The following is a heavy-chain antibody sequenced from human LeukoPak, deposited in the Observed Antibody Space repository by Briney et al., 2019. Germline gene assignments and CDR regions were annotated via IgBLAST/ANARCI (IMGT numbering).Heavy chain of an antibody. CDR3: ARGYYYDSRGHNSDAFDI. V-gene: IGHV3-53*04. D-gene: IGHD3-22*01. CDR1: GFTVSNNY. J-gene: IGHJ3*02. Sequence: GGSLRLSCAVSGFTVSNNYMSRFRQAPGKGLKWVSVIYSGGSTYYSDSVKGRFTISRHTSKNTLYLQMTGLRAEDTAVYYCARGYYYDSRGHNSDAFDIWGQGTMVTVSS. CDR2: IYSGGST.